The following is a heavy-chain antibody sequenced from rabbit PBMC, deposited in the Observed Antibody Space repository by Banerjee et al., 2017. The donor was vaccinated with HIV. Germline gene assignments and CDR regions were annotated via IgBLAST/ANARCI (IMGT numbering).Heavy chain of an antibody. D-gene: IGHD1-1*01. Sequence: QSLEESGGDLVKPGASLTLTCTASGFSFSSNYYMCWVRQAPGKGLEWIACIYGGSSGSTYYASWAKGRFTISKTSSTVDLKMTSLTPADTATYFCARRIGDSGNYDLWGQGTLVTVS. J-gene: IGHJ3*01. CDR2: IYGGSSGST. CDR3: ARRIGDSGNYDL. CDR1: GFSFSSNYY. V-gene: IGHV1S40*01.